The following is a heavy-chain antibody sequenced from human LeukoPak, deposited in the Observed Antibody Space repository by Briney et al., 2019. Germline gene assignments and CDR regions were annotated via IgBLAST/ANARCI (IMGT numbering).Heavy chain of an antibody. CDR2: IVVGSGNT. V-gene: IGHV1-58*01. CDR1: GFTSTGST. Sequence: ASVKVSCKASGFTSTGSTLQWVRQARGQHLEWIAWIVVGSGNTNYAQKFQERLILTRDMATRTVYMELSSLSSEDTAVYYCAAGRDLQIFAALDFWGQGTMVTVSS. D-gene: IGHD3-3*01. J-gene: IGHJ3*01. CDR3: AAGRDLQIFAALDF.